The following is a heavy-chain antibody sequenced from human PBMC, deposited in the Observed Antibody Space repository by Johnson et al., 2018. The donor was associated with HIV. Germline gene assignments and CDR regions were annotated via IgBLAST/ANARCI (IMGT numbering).Heavy chain of an antibody. D-gene: IGHD1-1*01. CDR2: TSNDGSNK. CDR3: AKEDPWRRAFDI. Sequence: QEKLVESGGGVVQPGRSLRVSCAASGFTFSSYGMHWVRQAPGKGLEWVAVTSNDGSNKYYADPVKGRFTIYRDNFKNTLYLQMNGLRPEDTAVYYCAKEDPWRRAFDIWGQGTMVTVSS. V-gene: IGHV3-30*18. J-gene: IGHJ3*02. CDR1: GFTFSSYG.